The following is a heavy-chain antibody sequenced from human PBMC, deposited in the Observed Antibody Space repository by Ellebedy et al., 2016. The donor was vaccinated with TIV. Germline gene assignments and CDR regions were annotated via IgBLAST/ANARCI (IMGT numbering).Heavy chain of an antibody. CDR3: ARSGDAWGIDF. D-gene: IGHD3-16*01. Sequence: AASVKVSCKASGYTFSNYYMHWARQAPGQGLEWMAWINGGDGYPKYSWKFQGRVSFTRDTSATTAYMELSSLTSEDTAVYYCARSGDAWGIDFWGQGTLVTVSS. CDR1: GYTFSNYY. CDR2: INGGDGYP. J-gene: IGHJ4*02. V-gene: IGHV1-3*01.